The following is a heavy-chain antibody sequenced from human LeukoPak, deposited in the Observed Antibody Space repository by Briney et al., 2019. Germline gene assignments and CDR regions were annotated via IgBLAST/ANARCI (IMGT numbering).Heavy chain of an antibody. Sequence: RASVKVSCKASGGTFSSYAISWVRQAPGQGLEWMGRIIPILGIANYAQKFQGRVTITADKSTSTAYMELSSLRSDDTAVYYCAREDRYCTNGVCYTVLYFDYWGQGTLVTVSS. CDR2: IIPILGIA. J-gene: IGHJ4*02. D-gene: IGHD2-8*01. CDR1: GGTFSSYA. V-gene: IGHV1-69*04. CDR3: AREDRYCTNGVCYTVLYFDY.